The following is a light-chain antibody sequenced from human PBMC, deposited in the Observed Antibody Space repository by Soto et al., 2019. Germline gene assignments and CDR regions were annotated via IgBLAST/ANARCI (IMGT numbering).Light chain of an antibody. CDR2: GAS. CDR3: QQYNNRPRT. V-gene: IGKV3-15*01. Sequence: DIVMTQSPVTLSWSPADRATLACRASLSGCHNFAWFQQKPGQAPRLLIYGASSGATGIPDRFIGSGFGTEFTLTTSNLQPEDFAVYYCQQYNNRPRTFGQGTKVVMK. CDR1: LSGCHN. J-gene: IGKJ1*01.